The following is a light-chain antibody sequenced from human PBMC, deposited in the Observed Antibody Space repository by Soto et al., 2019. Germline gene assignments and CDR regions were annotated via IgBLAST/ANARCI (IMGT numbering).Light chain of an antibody. V-gene: IGKV3-20*01. CDR1: QTVSSDY. CDR3: HQYGTSPGT. J-gene: IGKJ1*01. CDR2: GAS. Sequence: EIVLTQSPGTLSLSPGATAILSCRASQTVSSDYVAWYQQKPGQAPRFLIYGASNRATGIPDRFGGSGSGTDFTLTISRLEPEDLAVYFCHQYGTSPGTFGQGTKVAIK.